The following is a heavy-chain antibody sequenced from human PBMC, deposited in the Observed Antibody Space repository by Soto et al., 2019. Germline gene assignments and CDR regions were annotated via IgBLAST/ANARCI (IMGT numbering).Heavy chain of an antibody. J-gene: IGHJ6*02. CDR2: ISYDGSNK. D-gene: IGHD3-3*01. Sequence: QVQVVESGGGVVQPGRSLRLSCAASGFIFSSYGMHWVRQAPGKGLEWVAVISYDGSNKYYADSVKGRLTISRDNSKNTLYLQMNSLRSEDTAVYYCAKRRNVLRFLEWSSGMEVWGQGTTVTVSS. CDR1: GFIFSSYG. V-gene: IGHV3-30*18. CDR3: AKRRNVLRFLEWSSGMEV.